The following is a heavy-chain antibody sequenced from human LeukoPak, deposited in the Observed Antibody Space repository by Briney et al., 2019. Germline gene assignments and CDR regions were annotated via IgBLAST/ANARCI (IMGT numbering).Heavy chain of an antibody. Sequence: ASVKVSCKASGSRFTDFYIHWVGQAPGHRLEWMGWINPSTGATTYAHNFRGRVSFSRDTSINTVYMNLKRLTSDDTGLFFCARDLVEMATMGGEDYWGQGTRVTVSS. CDR2: INPSTGAT. D-gene: IGHD5-24*01. J-gene: IGHJ4*02. CDR3: ARDLVEMATMGGEDY. CDR1: GSRFTDFY. V-gene: IGHV1-2*02.